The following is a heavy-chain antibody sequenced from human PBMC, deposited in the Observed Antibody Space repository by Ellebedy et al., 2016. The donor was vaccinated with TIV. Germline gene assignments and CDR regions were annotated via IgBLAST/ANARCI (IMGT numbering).Heavy chain of an antibody. CDR2: IYPGDPDT. CDR1: GYIFTSYC. J-gene: IGHJ4*02. Sequence: KVSCKGSGYIFTSYCISWVRQTHGKGLEWMGIIYPGDPDTRYSPSFQGQVTISAAKSISTAYLQWGSLKASDTAIYYCARLSERATNDLDYWGQGNLVTVSS. CDR3: ARLSERATNDLDY. V-gene: IGHV5-51*01. D-gene: IGHD5-24*01.